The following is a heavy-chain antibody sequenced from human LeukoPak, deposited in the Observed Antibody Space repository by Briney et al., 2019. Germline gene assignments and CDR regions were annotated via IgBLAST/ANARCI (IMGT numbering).Heavy chain of an antibody. CDR3: ARDSGGMTTDYYFDY. Sequence: GGSLRLSCAASGFTFSSYGMHWVRQAPGKGLEWVAVIWYDGSNKYYADSVEGRFTISRDNSKNTLYLQMNSLRAEDTAVYYCARDSGGMTTDYYFDYWGQGTLVTVSS. J-gene: IGHJ4*02. V-gene: IGHV3-33*01. CDR1: GFTFSSYG. D-gene: IGHD4-11*01. CDR2: IWYDGSNK.